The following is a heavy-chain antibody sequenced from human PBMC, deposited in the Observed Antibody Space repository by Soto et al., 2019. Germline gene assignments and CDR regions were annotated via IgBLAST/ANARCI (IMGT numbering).Heavy chain of an antibody. V-gene: IGHV1-46*01. CDR1: GYTFTSYY. Sequence: QVQLVQSGAEVKKPGASVKVSCKASGYTFTSYYMHWVRQAPGQGLEWMGIINPSGGFTSYAQKFQGRVTMTRDTSTSTDYMELSSLRSEDTDVYYCAREYHYDSRAYHAFDYWGQGTLVTVSS. CDR3: AREYHYDSRAYHAFDY. CDR2: INPSGGFT. J-gene: IGHJ4*02. D-gene: IGHD3-22*01.